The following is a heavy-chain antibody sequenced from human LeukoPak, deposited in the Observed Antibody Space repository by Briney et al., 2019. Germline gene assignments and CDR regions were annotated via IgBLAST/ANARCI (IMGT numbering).Heavy chain of an antibody. CDR2: IIPILGIA. J-gene: IGHJ4*02. D-gene: IGHD3-10*01. Sequence: ASVKVSCKASGGTFSSYTISWVRQAPGQGLEWMGRIIPILGIANYAQKFQGRVTITADKSTSTAYMELSSLRSEDTAVYYCARDALFHYGSGNYFDYWGQGTLVTVSS. V-gene: IGHV1-69*04. CDR3: ARDALFHYGSGNYFDY. CDR1: GGTFSSYT.